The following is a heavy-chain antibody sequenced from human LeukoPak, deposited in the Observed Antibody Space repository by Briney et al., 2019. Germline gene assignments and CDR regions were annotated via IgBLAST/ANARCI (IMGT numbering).Heavy chain of an antibody. D-gene: IGHD1-1*01. CDR1: GGSFSGYY. CDR2: INHSGST. Sequence: SETLSLTCAVYGGSFSGYYWSWIRQPPGKGLEWIGEINHSGSTNYNPSLKSRVTISVDTSKNQFSLKLSSVTAADTAEYYCARGRRRYNWNESFDYWGQGTLVTVSS. J-gene: IGHJ4*02. V-gene: IGHV4-34*01. CDR3: ARGRRRYNWNESFDY.